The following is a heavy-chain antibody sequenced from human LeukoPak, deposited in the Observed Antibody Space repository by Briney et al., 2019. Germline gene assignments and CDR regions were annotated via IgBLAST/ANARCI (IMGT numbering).Heavy chain of an antibody. Sequence: GGSLRLSCAASGFTFSNYGMHWVRQAPGKGLEWVAVISYDGSNKYYADSVKGRFTISRDNSKNTLYLQMNSLRAEDTAVYYCAKEDHCSGGSCYFAAWYYYYGMDVWGQGTTVTVSS. CDR3: AKEDHCSGGSCYFAAWYYYYGMDV. CDR2: ISYDGSNK. V-gene: IGHV3-30*18. D-gene: IGHD2-15*01. J-gene: IGHJ6*02. CDR1: GFTFSNYG.